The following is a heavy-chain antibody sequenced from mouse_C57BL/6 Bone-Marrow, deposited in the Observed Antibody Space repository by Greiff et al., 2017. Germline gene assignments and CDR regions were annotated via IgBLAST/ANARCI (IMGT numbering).Heavy chain of an antibody. CDR3: ARHVLRGYFDV. Sequence: EVKLVESGGDLVKPGGSLKLSCAASGFTFSSYGMSWVRQTPDKRLEWVATISSGGSYNYYPDSVKGRFTISRDNAKNTLYLQMSSLKSEDTAMYYCARHVLRGYFDVWGTGTTVTVSS. CDR2: ISSGGSYN. CDR1: GFTFSSYG. J-gene: IGHJ1*03. D-gene: IGHD3-3*01. V-gene: IGHV5-6*01.